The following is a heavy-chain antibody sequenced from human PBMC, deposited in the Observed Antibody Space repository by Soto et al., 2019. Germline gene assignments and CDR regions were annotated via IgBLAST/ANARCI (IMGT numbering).Heavy chain of an antibody. CDR2: IYYSASA. J-gene: IGHJ6*03. D-gene: IGHD3-10*01. Sequence: SETLSLTCTVSGGSISTDYWSWVRQPPGKGLEWIGYIYYSASANYNPSLKSRVTMSVDTSKNQFSLHLRSLTAADTAVYYCARHRHGSGSYYFILGNYMDVWGKGTTVTVSS. CDR3: ARHRHGSGSYYFILGNYMDV. V-gene: IGHV4-59*08. CDR1: GGSISTDY.